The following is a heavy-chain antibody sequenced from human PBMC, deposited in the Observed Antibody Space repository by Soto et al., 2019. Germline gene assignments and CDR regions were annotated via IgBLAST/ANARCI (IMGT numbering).Heavy chain of an antibody. J-gene: IGHJ6*02. D-gene: IGHD1-26*01. Sequence: AVKVSCKASGGTFSSYAISWVRQAPGQGLEWMGGIIPILGTANYAQKFQVIVTITADESTIPPYMELSSLRSEDTAVYYCASDGGDYPLNYGMDVWGQGTTVTVSS. V-gene: IGHV1-69*13. CDR3: ASDGGDYPLNYGMDV. CDR1: GGTFSSYA. CDR2: IIPILGTA.